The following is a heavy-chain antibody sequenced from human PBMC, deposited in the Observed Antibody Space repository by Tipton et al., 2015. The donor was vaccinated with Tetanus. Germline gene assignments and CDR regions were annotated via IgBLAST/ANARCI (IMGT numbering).Heavy chain of an antibody. V-gene: IGHV4-39*07. CDR3: ARTSGYLYSNH. J-gene: IGHJ1*01. D-gene: IGHD3-3*01. Sequence: TLSLTCAVSIGSINSGSYHWDWIRQPPGKGLEWLGGIHSGGRASYNPSLKSRLTMSLDTSKTQFSLKLSSVTSADTAVYYCARTSGYLYSNHWGQGTLVTVSS. CDR1: IGSINSGSYH. CDR2: IHSGGRA.